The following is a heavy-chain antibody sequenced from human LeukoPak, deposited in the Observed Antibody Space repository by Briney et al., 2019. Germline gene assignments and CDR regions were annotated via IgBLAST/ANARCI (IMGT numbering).Heavy chain of an antibody. J-gene: IGHJ5*02. D-gene: IGHD4-17*01. CDR2: INAGNGNT. V-gene: IGHV1-3*01. CDR3: ARVSHDYGDFMYNWFDP. Sequence: ASVKVSCKASGYTFTSYAMHWVSQAPRQRLEWMGWINAGNGNTKYSQKFQGRVTITRDTSASTAYMELSSLRSEDTAVYYCARVSHDYGDFMYNWFDPWGQGTLVTVSS. CDR1: GYTFTSYA.